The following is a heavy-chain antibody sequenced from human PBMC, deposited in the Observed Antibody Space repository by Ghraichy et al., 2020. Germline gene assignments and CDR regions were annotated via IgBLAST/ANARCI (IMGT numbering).Heavy chain of an antibody. CDR2: LNHSGNI. V-gene: IGHV4-34*01. CDR1: GVSLSDNY. J-gene: IGHJ3*02. D-gene: IGHD3-10*01. CDR3: ARGRITLFRGVIIRDAFDI. Sequence: SETLSLTCSVYGVSLSDNYWAWIRQPPGKGLEWIGELNHSGNINYNPSLKSRVSISLDTSKNQFSLNLTSVTASDTAVYYCARGRITLFRGVIIRDAFDIWGQGTVVTVSS.